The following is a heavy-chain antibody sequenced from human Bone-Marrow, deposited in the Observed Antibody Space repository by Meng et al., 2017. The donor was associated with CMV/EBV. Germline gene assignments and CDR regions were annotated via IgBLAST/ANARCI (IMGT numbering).Heavy chain of an antibody. CDR3: ARESPLVLMVYAIPYGMDV. CDR2: ISAYNGNT. Sequence: ASVKGSCKASGYTFTSYGISWVRQAPGQGLEWMGWISAYNGNTNYAQKLQGRVTMTTDTSTSTAYMELRSLRSDDTAVYYCARESPLVLMVYAIPYGMDVWGQGTTVTVSS. CDR1: GYTFTSYG. J-gene: IGHJ6*02. V-gene: IGHV1-18*01. D-gene: IGHD2-8*01.